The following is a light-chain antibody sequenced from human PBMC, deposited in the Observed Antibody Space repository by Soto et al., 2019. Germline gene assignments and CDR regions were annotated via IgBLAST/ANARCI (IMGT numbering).Light chain of an antibody. Sequence: DIQMTQSPSSLSASVGDRVTITCRASQGISTYLNWYQQKPGKAPKLLIYDASSLESGVPSRFSGSGSGTEFTLTISSLQPDDFATYYCQQYNSYPWTLGQGTKVDI. CDR3: QQYNSYPWT. V-gene: IGKV1-5*01. CDR2: DAS. J-gene: IGKJ1*01. CDR1: QGISTY.